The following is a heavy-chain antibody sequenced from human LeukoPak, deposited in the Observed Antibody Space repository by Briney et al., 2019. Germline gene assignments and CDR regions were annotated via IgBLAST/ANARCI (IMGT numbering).Heavy chain of an antibody. CDR3: ARSEHSYLHEYNWFDP. V-gene: IGHV1-69*01. J-gene: IGHJ5*02. CDR2: IIPIFGTA. CDR1: GGTFSSYA. D-gene: IGHD2-21*02. Sequence: GASVKVSCKASGGTFSSYAISWVRQAPGQGLEWMGGIIPIFGTANYAQKFQGRVTITADESTSTAYMELSSLRSEDTAVYYRARSEHSYLHEYNWFDPWGQGTLVTVSS.